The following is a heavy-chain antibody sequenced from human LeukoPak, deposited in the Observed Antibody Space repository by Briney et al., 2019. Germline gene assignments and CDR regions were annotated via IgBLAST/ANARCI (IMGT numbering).Heavy chain of an antibody. Sequence: SVKVSCKASGGTFSSYAISWVRQAPGQGLEWMGGIIPIFGTANYAQKFQGRVTITADESTSTAYMELSSLRSEDTAVYYCAKGDCSSTSCFARPHSWGQGTLVTVSS. CDR1: GGTFSSYA. D-gene: IGHD2-2*01. V-gene: IGHV1-69*01. CDR3: AKGDCSSTSCFARPHS. J-gene: IGHJ4*02. CDR2: IIPIFGTA.